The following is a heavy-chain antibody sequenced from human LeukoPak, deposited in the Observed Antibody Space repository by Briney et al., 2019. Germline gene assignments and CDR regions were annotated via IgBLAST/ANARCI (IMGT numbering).Heavy chain of an antibody. J-gene: IGHJ4*02. CDR3: ARAHDYGDYVLIY. CDR1: GGSFSGYY. V-gene: IGHV4-34*01. CDR2: INHSGST. Sequence: PSETLSLTCAVYGGSFSGYYWSWIRQPPGKGLEWIGEINHSGSTNYNPSLKSRVTISVDTSKNQFSLKLSSVTAADTAVYYCARAHDYGDYVLIYWGQGTLVTVSS. D-gene: IGHD4-17*01.